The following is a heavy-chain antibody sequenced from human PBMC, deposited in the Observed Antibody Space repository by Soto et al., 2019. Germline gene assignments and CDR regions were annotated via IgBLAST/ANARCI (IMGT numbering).Heavy chain of an antibody. Sequence: SETLSLTCTVSGGSISSGGYYWSWIRQHPGKGLEWIGYIYYSGSTYYNPSLKSRVTISVDTSKNQFSLKLSSVTAADTAVYYWARDNGSEHYGMDVWGQGNTVTVSS. D-gene: IGHD3-10*01. CDR1: GGSISSGGYY. J-gene: IGHJ6*02. V-gene: IGHV4-31*03. CDR3: ARDNGSEHYGMDV. CDR2: IYYSGST.